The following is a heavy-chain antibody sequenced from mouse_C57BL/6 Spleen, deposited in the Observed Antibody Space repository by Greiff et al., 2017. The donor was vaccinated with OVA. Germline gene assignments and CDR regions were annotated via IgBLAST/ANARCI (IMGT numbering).Heavy chain of an antibody. CDR3: ARYDYDYDGDY. D-gene: IGHD2-4*01. CDR1: GYAFSSSW. CDR2: IYPGDGDT. V-gene: IGHV1-82*01. J-gene: IGHJ2*01. Sequence: VKVVESGPELVKPGASVKISCKASGYAFSSSWMNWVKQRPGKGLEWIGRIYPGDGDTNYNGKFKGKATLTADKSSSTAYMQLSSLTSEDSAVYFCARYDYDYDGDYWGQGTTLTVSS.